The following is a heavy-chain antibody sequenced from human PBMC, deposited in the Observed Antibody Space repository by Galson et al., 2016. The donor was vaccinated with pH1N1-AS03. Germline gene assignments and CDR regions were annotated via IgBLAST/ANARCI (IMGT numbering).Heavy chain of an antibody. J-gene: IGHJ4*02. CDR2: IFHSGNT. Sequence: SETLSLTCAVSGYSISSGYYWGWIRQPPGKGLEWIESIFHSGNTYYNPSLKSRVTISVDTSKNQFSLKLNSVTAADTAVYFCARDYGRWETLHYFDHWGQGALVTVSS. D-gene: IGHD1-26*01. CDR1: GYSISSGYY. CDR3: ARDYGRWETLHYFDH. V-gene: IGHV4-38-2*01.